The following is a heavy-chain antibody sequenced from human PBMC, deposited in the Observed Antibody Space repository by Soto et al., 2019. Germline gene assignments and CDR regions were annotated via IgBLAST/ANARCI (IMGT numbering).Heavy chain of an antibody. D-gene: IGHD3-3*01. CDR3: ARDNNDFWSLSPLAFDY. V-gene: IGHV4-4*07. CDR1: GGSLIKYY. J-gene: IGHJ4*02. Sequence: SETLSLTCTVSGGSLIKYYWSWIRQPAGKGLEWIGRVSTSGNVVSKASLRSRLTMSVDTSKNQFSLRLTSVTAADTAVYYCARDNNDFWSLSPLAFDYWGQGAMVTVST. CDR2: VSTSGNV.